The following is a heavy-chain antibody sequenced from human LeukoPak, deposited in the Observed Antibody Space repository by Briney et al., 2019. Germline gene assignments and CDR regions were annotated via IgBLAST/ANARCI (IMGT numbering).Heavy chain of an antibody. J-gene: IGHJ1*01. CDR2: IKQDGSEK. Sequence: GGSLRLSCAASGFTFSSYWMSWVRQAPGKGLEWVANIKQDGSEKYYVDSVKGRFTISRDNAKNSLYLQMNSLRAEDTAVYYCAREGCSSTSCYRAFQHWGQGTLVTVSS. V-gene: IGHV3-7*01. CDR1: GFTFSSYW. D-gene: IGHD2-2*01. CDR3: AREGCSSTSCYRAFQH.